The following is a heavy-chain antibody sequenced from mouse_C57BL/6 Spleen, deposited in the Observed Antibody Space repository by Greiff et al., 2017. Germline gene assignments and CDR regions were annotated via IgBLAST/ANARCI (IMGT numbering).Heavy chain of an antibody. CDR1: GYTFTSYC. CDR2: IDPSDSYT. D-gene: IGHD1-1*01. V-gene: IGHV1-69*01. Sequence: VQLQQPGAELVMPGASVKLSCKASGYTFTSYCMHWVKQRPGQGLEWIGEIDPSDSYTNYNQKFKGKSTLTVDKSSSTAYMQLSSLTSEDSAVYYCARRDYGSGYYAMDYWGQGTTVTVSS. CDR3: ARRDYGSGYYAMDY. J-gene: IGHJ4*01.